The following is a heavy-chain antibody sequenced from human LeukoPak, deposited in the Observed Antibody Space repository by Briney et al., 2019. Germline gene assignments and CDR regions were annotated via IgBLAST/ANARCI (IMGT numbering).Heavy chain of an antibody. D-gene: IGHD6-25*01. CDR3: ARQGGGFWYFDL. J-gene: IGHJ2*01. V-gene: IGHV4-59*08. CDR2: IYYSGST. Sequence: PSETLSLTCTVSGGSISSYYWSWLRQPPGKGLEWIGYIYYSGSTNYNPSLKSRVTISVDTSKNQFSLKLSSVTAADTAVHYCARQGGGFWYFDLWGRGTLVTVSS. CDR1: GGSISSYY.